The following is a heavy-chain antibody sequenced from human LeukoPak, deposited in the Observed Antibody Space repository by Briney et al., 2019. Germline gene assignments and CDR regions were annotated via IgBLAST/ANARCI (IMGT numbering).Heavy chain of an antibody. Sequence: SETLPLTCTVSGGSIRTYFWSWIRQPPGKGLEWIGYISYSGSTNYNPSLKSRVTISVDTSKNQFSLKLNSMTAADTAVYYCARGGTYALVWGQGTLVTVSS. CDR1: GGSIRTYF. CDR3: ARGGTYALV. J-gene: IGHJ4*02. D-gene: IGHD3-16*01. V-gene: IGHV4-59*01. CDR2: ISYSGST.